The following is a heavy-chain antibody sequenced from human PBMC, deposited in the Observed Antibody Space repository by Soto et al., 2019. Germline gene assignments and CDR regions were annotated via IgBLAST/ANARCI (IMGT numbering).Heavy chain of an antibody. CDR1: GFTFSSYS. CDR3: VKAVYLLDFDY. D-gene: IGHD1-20*01. Sequence: PGGSLRLSCAASGFTFSSYSMNWVRQAPGKGLEWVSSISGTGGNTYYADSVKGRFTISRDNSKNTVYLQMNSLRAEDTAVYYCVKAVYLLDFDYWGQGTLVTVSS. CDR2: ISGTGGNT. V-gene: IGHV3-23*01. J-gene: IGHJ4*02.